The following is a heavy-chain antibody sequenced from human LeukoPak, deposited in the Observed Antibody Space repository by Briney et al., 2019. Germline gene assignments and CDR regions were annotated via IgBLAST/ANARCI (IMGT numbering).Heavy chain of an antibody. J-gene: IGHJ4*02. D-gene: IGHD3-10*01. CDR3: ASRVRSGDY. Sequence: GASVKVSCKASGGTFSSYAISWVRQAPGQGLEWMGRIIPIHGISNYAQKFQSRVTITADKSTSTAYMELSSLRSEDTAVYYCASRVRSGDYWGQGTLVTVSS. CDR2: IIPIHGIS. V-gene: IGHV1-69*04. CDR1: GGTFSSYA.